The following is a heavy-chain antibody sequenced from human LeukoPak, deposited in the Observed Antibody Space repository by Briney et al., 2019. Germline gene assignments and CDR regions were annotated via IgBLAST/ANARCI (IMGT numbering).Heavy chain of an antibody. CDR1: SDSISSYY. V-gene: IGHV4-59*12. J-gene: IGHJ6*02. Sequence: SETLSLTCTVSSDSISSYYWSWIRQPPGKGLEWIGYIYYSGTTNYNPSLKSRVTISVDTSKNQFSLKLSSVTAADTAVYYCARGRYYYYYGMDVWGQGTTVTVSS. CDR2: IYYSGTT. CDR3: ARGRYYYYYGMDV.